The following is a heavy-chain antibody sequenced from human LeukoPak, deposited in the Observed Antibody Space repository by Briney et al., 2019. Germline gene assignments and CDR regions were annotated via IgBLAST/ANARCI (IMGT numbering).Heavy chain of an antibody. CDR1: GYTFSNYD. D-gene: IGHD6-6*01. CDR3: ARVDSTSPHELDY. J-gene: IGHJ4*02. CDR2: ITPSGGI. V-gene: IGHV1-46*01. Sequence: ASVKVSCKASGYTFSNYDMNWVRQAPGQGLEWMGMITPSGGISHAQKFQGRVTMTRDMSTNTVYMELSNLRSEDTAVYYCARVDSTSPHELDYWGQGTLVTVSS.